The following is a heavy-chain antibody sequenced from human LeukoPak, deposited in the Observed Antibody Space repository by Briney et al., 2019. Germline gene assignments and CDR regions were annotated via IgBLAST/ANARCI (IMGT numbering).Heavy chain of an antibody. J-gene: IGHJ6*02. D-gene: IGHD3-10*01. CDR1: GYTFTAHY. CDR2: ISPNSGNT. Sequence: ASVKVSCKASGYTFTAHYIHWVRQAPGKGLEWMGWISPNSGNTEFIQKIKGRVTMTRDKSIRTVYMELTRLRSDDTAVYYCARESGGLRGVIIPAHLDVWGQGTAVTVSS. CDR3: ARESGGLRGVIIPAHLDV. V-gene: IGHV1-2*02.